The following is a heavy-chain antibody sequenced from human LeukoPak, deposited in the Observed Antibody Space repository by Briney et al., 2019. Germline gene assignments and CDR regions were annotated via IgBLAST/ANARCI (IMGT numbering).Heavy chain of an antibody. J-gene: IGHJ6*02. CDR2: IYYSGST. V-gene: IGHV4-59*08. D-gene: IGHD3-3*01. Sequence: PSETLSLTCTVSGGSISSYYWSWIRQPPGKGLEWIGYIYYSGSTNYNPSLKSRVTISVDTSKNQFSLKLSSVTAADTAVYYCARHVAYYDFWSGRHYYGMDVWGQGTTVTVSS. CDR1: GGSISSYY. CDR3: ARHVAYYDFWSGRHYYGMDV.